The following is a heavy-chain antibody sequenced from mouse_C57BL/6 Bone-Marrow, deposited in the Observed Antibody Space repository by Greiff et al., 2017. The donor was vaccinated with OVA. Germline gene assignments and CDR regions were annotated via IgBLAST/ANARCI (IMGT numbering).Heavy chain of an antibody. Sequence: EVNVVESGGDLVKPGGSLKLSCAASGFTFSSYGMSWVRQTPDKRLEWVATISSGGSYTYYPDSVKGRFTISRDNAKNTLYLQMSSLKSEDTAMYYCARRAYGSSYGYFDVWGTGTTVTVSS. J-gene: IGHJ1*03. CDR1: GFTFSSYG. CDR2: ISSGGSYT. D-gene: IGHD1-1*01. CDR3: ARRAYGSSYGYFDV. V-gene: IGHV5-6*02.